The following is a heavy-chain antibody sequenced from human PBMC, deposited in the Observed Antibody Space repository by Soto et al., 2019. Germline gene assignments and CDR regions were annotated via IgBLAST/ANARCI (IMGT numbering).Heavy chain of an antibody. CDR3: ARQEKVYISGRGVIVVVHAFDI. D-gene: IGHD3-22*01. V-gene: IGHV1-8*01. CDR1: GYTFTSYD. J-gene: IGHJ3*02. CDR2: MNPNSGNT. Sequence: GAPGKFSCKASGYTFTSYDISWVRQAHGQGLEWMGWMNPNSGNTGYAQKFQGRVTMTRNTSISTAYMELSSLRSEDTAVYYCARQEKVYISGRGVIVVVHAFDIWGQGTMVTVSS.